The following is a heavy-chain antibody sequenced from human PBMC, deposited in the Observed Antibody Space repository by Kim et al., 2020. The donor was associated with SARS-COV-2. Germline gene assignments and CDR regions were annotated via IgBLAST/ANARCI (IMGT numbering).Heavy chain of an antibody. CDR3: AREGGYCSGGSCPDY. J-gene: IGHJ4*02. V-gene: IGHV4-59*01. Sequence: PSLKSRVTISVDTSKNQFSPKLSSVTAADTAVYYCAREGGYCSGGSCPDYWGQGTLVTVSS. D-gene: IGHD2-15*01.